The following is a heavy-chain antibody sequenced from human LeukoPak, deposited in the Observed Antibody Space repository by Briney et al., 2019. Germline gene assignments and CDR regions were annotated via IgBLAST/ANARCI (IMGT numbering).Heavy chain of an antibody. CDR3: ARDSSSWYFDYYYYMDV. CDR2: IRQDGSEK. J-gene: IGHJ6*03. Sequence: GGSLRLSCAPSGFTFSSYWMSWVRQAPGKGLEGVANIRQDGSEKYYVDSMKGRSTNSRDNAKNSLYLQMNTLRAERTAVYYCARDSSSWYFDYYYYMDVWGKGTTVTVSS. D-gene: IGHD6-13*01. V-gene: IGHV3-7*01. CDR1: GFTFSSYW.